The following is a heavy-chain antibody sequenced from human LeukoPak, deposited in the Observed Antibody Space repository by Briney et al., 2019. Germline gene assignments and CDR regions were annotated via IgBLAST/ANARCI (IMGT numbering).Heavy chain of an antibody. J-gene: IGHJ3*02. CDR2: IIPIFGTA. V-gene: IGHV1-69*05. Sequence: SVKVSCKASGGTFSSYAISWVRQAPGQGLEWMGGIIPIFGTANYAQKFQGRVTITMDESTSTAYMELSSLRSEDTAVYYCATSPYYSSYDAFDIWGQGTMVTVSS. D-gene: IGHD6-6*01. CDR3: ATSPYYSSYDAFDI. CDR1: GGTFSSYA.